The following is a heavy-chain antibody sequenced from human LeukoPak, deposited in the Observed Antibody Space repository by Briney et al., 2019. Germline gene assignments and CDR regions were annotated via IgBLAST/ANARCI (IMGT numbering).Heavy chain of an antibody. CDR3: ARVSGYCSSTSCPPEFDI. J-gene: IGHJ3*02. CDR2: IYISGST. V-gene: IGHV4-4*07. D-gene: IGHD2-2*01. Sequence: PSETLSLTCTVSGGSMSSYYWSWVRQPAGKGLGWVGRIYISGSTNYNPSLKSRVTMSVDTSKNQFSLKLSSVTAADTAVYYCARVSGYCSSTSCPPEFDIWGQGTMVTVSS. CDR1: GGSMSSYY.